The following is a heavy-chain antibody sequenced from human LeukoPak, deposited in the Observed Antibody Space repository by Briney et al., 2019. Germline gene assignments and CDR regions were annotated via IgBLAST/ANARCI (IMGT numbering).Heavy chain of an antibody. V-gene: IGHV3-30*02. CDR3: AKDPYSNYWFDP. CDR2: IRYDGSNK. J-gene: IGHJ5*02. D-gene: IGHD4-11*01. Sequence: PGGSLRLSCAASGFTFSSYGMHWVRQAPGKGLEWVAFIRYDGSNKYYADSVKGRFTISRDNSKNTLYLQMNSLRAEDTAVYYCAKDPYSNYWFDPWGQGTLVTVSS. CDR1: GFTFSSYG.